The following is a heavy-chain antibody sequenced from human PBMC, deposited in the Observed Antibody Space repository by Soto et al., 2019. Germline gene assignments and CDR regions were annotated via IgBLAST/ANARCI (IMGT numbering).Heavy chain of an antibody. V-gene: IGHV5-51*01. CDR3: ARHSYDFWSGYYTGDYYYYMDV. CDR2: IYPGDSDT. D-gene: IGHD3-3*01. J-gene: IGHJ6*03. CDR1: GYSFTSYW. Sequence: PGESLKISCKGSGYSFTSYWIGWVRQMPGKGLEWMGIIYPGDSDTRYSPSFQGQVTISADKSISTAYLQWSSLKASDTAMYYCARHSYDFWSGYYTGDYYYYMDVWGKGTTVTVSS.